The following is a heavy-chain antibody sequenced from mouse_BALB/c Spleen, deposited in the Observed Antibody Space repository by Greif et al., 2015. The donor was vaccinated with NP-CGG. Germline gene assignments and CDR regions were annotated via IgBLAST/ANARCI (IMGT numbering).Heavy chain of an antibody. J-gene: IGHJ2*01. CDR3: ARDGYDGYFDY. CDR1: GFNIKDTY. V-gene: IGHV14-3*02. D-gene: IGHD2-2*01. CDR2: IDPANGNT. Sequence: VQLQQSGAELVKPGASVKLSRTASGFNIKDTYMHWVKQRPEQGLEWIGRIDPANGNTKYDPKFQGKATITADTSSNTAYLQLSSLTSEDTAVYYCARDGYDGYFDYWGQGTTLTVSS.